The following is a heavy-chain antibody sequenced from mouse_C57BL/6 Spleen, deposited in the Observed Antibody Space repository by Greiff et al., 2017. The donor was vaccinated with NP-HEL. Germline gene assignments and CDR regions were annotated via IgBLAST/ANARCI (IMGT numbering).Heavy chain of an antibody. CDR3: ARHEGLLYYFDY. CDR2: ISGGGGNT. CDR1: GFTFSSYT. V-gene: IGHV5-9*01. J-gene: IGHJ2*01. Sequence: EVKLMESGGGLVKPGGSLKLSCAASGFTFSSYTMSWVRQTPEKRLEWVATISGGGGNTYYPDSVKGRFTISRDNAKNTLYLQMSSLRSEDTALYYCARHEGLLYYFDYWGQGTTLTVSS. D-gene: IGHD3-1*01.